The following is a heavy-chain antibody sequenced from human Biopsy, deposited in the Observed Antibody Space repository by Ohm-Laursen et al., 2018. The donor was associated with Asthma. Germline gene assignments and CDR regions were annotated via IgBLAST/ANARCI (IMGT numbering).Heavy chain of an antibody. V-gene: IGHV3-30*03. CDR1: GYTFSTYG. CDR3: SREEPTSGWYQGSILR. D-gene: IGHD6-19*01. J-gene: IGHJ4*02. Sequence: LRLSCAASGYTFSTYGMHWVRQPPDKGLERVAVISYDGRNRSSADSVRGRFTISRDNSKNTLYLQMNSLRAEDTAVYYCSREEPTSGWYQGSILRWGQGTLVTVSS. CDR2: ISYDGRNR.